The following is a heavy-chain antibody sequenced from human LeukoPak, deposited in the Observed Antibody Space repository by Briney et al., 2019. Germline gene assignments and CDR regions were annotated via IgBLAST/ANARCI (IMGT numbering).Heavy chain of an antibody. D-gene: IGHD6-19*01. Sequence: GGSLRLSCAASGFTVSSNYMSWVRQAPGKGLEWVSVIYSGGSTYYADSVKGRFTISRDNSKNTLYPQMNSLRAEDTAVYYCARGSYSSGWDYFDYWGQGTLVTVSS. CDR2: IYSGGST. CDR3: ARGSYSSGWDYFDY. V-gene: IGHV3-53*01. CDR1: GFTVSSNY. J-gene: IGHJ4*02.